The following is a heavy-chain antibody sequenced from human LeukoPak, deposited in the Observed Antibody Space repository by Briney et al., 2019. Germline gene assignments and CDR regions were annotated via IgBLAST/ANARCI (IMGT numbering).Heavy chain of an antibody. D-gene: IGHD4-17*01. CDR1: GFIVNTNY. V-gene: IGHV3-53*01. CDR2: IYADGTT. CDR3: ARDSYGDANFDS. J-gene: IGHJ4*02. Sequence: GGSLRLSCAASGFIVNTNYMTWVRQAPGRGLEWVSFIYADGTTYYADSVKGRFTISRDISRNEVYLQMNSLRPEDTAVYYCARDSYGDANFDSWGQGTLVTVSS.